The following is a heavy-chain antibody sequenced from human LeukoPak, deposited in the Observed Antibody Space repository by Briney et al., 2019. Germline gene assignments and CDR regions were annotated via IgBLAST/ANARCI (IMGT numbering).Heavy chain of an antibody. Sequence: SETLSLTCAVYGGSFSGYYWSWIRQPPGKGLEWIREINHSGSTNYNPSLKSRVTISVDTSKNQFSLKLSSVTAADTAVYYCARDLGRVVGDYWGQGTLVTVSS. J-gene: IGHJ4*02. V-gene: IGHV4-34*01. CDR1: GGSFSGYY. D-gene: IGHD3-22*01. CDR2: INHSGST. CDR3: ARDLGRVVGDY.